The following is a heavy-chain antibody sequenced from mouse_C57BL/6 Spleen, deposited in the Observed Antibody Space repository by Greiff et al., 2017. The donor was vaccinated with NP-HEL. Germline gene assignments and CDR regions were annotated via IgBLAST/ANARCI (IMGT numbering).Heavy chain of an antibody. J-gene: IGHJ1*03. CDR2: INPNNGGT. Sequence: EVQLQQSGPELVKPGASVKMSCKASGYTFTDYNMHWVKQSHGKSLEWIGYINPNNGGTSYNQKFKGKATLTVNKSSSTAYMELRSLTSEDSAVYYCARYYDSYWYFDVWGTGTTVTVSS. D-gene: IGHD2-4*01. CDR3: ARYYDSYWYFDV. CDR1: GYTFTDYN. V-gene: IGHV1-22*01.